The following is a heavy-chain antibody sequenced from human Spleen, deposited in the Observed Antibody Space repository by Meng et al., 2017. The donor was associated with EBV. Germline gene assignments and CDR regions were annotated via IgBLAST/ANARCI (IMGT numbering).Heavy chain of an antibody. CDR2: ITGSGII. V-gene: IGHV3-11*01. CDR3: ARGEQTEVWFDP. CDR1: GFTFSDSY. J-gene: IGHJ5*02. D-gene: IGHD1/OR15-1a*01. Sequence: QAQLVESGGGLVKPGGSLRLSCEASGFTFSDSYMTWIRQAPGKGLEWVSYITGSGIIYYADSVKGRFTISRDNAKNSLYLQMHRLRAEDTAVYYCARGEQTEVWFDPWGQGTLVTVSS.